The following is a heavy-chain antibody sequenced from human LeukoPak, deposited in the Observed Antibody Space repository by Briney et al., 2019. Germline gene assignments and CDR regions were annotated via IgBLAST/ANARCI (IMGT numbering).Heavy chain of an antibody. J-gene: IGHJ6*02. CDR2: ISYDGSNK. CDR3: ARDSDDSSGYYSAYYYGMDV. Sequence: GGSLRLSCAASGFTFSSYAMHWVRQAPGKGLEWVAVISYDGSNKYYADSVKGRFAISRDNSKNTLYLQMNSLRAEDTAVYYCARDSDDSSGYYSAYYYGMDVWGQGTTVTVSS. CDR1: GFTFSSYA. D-gene: IGHD3-22*01. V-gene: IGHV3-30*09.